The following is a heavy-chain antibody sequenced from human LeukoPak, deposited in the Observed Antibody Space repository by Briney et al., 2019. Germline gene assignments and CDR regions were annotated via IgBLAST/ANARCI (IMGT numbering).Heavy chain of an antibody. CDR3: AREFILPIGGQFDY. D-gene: IGHD3-16*01. V-gene: IGHV3-30-3*01. Sequence: GGSLRLSCAASGFTFSSYDMHWVRQAPGKGLEWVTSISDDGSNNYYADSVKGRFTISRDNSRNTVYLQMNSLRAEDTAVYYCAREFILPIGGQFDYWGQGTLVTVSS. CDR1: GFTFSSYD. CDR2: ISDDGSNN. J-gene: IGHJ4*02.